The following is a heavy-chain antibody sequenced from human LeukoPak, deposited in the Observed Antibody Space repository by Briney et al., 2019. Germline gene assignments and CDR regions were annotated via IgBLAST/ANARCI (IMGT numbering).Heavy chain of an antibody. CDR2: FDPEDGEK. V-gene: IGHV1-24*01. J-gene: IGHJ4*02. CDR1: GYTLTELS. D-gene: IGHD3-10*01. CDR3: ATDNSYYGSGFDY. Sequence: ASVKVSCKVSGYTLTELSMHWVRQAPGKGLEWMGVFDPEDGEKIYAQKFQGRVTMTEDTSTDTAYMKLSSLRSEDTAVYYCATDNSYYGSGFDYWGQGTLVTVSS.